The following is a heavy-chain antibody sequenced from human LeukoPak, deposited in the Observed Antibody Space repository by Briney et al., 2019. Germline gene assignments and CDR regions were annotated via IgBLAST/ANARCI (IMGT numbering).Heavy chain of an antibody. CDR1: GFTFSSYA. J-gene: IGHJ5*02. CDR2: IVGSGGST. V-gene: IGHV3-23*01. D-gene: IGHD2-2*02. CDR3: AKDQVVPAAIYWFDP. Sequence: GGSLRLSCAASGFTFSSYAVSWVRQAPGKGLEWVSSIVGSGGSTYYADSVKGRFTISRDNSKNTLYLQMNSLRAEDTAVYYCAKDQVVPAAIYWFDPWGQGTLVAVSS.